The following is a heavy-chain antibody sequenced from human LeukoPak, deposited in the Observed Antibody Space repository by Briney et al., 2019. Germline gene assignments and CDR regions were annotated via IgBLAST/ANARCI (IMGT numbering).Heavy chain of an antibody. CDR2: IYTSGST. CDR1: GGSISSGSYY. Sequence: SETLSLACTVSGGSISSGSYYWSWIRQPAGKGLEWIGRIYTSGSTNYNPSLKSRVTISVDTSKNQFSLKLSSVTAADTAVYYCARTAYYYYYYMDVWGKGTTVTVSS. CDR3: ARTAYYYYYYMDV. V-gene: IGHV4-61*02. J-gene: IGHJ6*03.